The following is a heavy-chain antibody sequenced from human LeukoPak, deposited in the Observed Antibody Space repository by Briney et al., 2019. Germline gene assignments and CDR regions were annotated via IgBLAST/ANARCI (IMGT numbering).Heavy chain of an antibody. CDR2: IYTSGSI. Sequence: SETLSLTCTVPGGSISSSSFYWSWIRQPPGKGLEWIGFIYTSGSINYNPSLKSRVTISVDTSKNQFSLNLSSVTAADTATYYCARHGLGYYDSSGYYPLQEGFDYWGQGTLVTVSS. V-gene: IGHV4-61*05. CDR1: GGSISSSSFY. CDR3: ARHGLGYYDSSGYYPLQEGFDY. D-gene: IGHD3-22*01. J-gene: IGHJ4*02.